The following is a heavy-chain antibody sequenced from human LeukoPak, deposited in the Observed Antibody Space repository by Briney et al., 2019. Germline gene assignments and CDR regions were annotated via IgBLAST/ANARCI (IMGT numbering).Heavy chain of an antibody. D-gene: IGHD3-22*01. CDR3: AGSDTIGYLPREWDYWYFDR. J-gene: IGHJ2*01. CDR2: ISIGNTYI. V-gene: IGHV3-21*03. CDR1: GFTFSRYS. Sequence: GGSLRLSCAASGFTFSRYSMNWVRQAPGKGLEWVSSISIGNTYIYYADPVKGRFTISRDNAKNSLYLQMNSLRAEDTAVYYCAGSDTIGYLPREWDYWYFDRWGRGTLVTVSS.